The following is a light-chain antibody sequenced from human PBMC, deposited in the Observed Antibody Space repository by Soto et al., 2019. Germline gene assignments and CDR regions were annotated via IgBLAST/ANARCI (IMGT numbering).Light chain of an antibody. V-gene: IGKV4-1*01. CDR1: QSVLCTSNNKNY. CDR2: WAS. J-gene: IGKJ1*01. CDR3: QQYYSTLTWT. Sequence: DIVMTQSPDSLAVSLGERATINCKSSQSVLCTSNNKNYLAWYQQKPGQPPKLLIYWASTRESGVPDRFSGSGSGTGFTLTISSLQAEDVAVYYCQQYYSTLTWTFGQGTKVEIK.